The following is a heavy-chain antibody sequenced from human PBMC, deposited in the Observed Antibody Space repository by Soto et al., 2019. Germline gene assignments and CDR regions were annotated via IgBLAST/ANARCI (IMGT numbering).Heavy chain of an antibody. CDR1: GGSISSYY. V-gene: IGHV4-59*01. Sequence: ETLSLTCSVSGGSISSYYWSWTRQPPGKGLEWIGYIYYGGSTNYNPSLKSRVTISLDTSENQFSLRLDSVTAADTAVYYCARYYYGSGSYFGYWSQGTLVTSPQ. J-gene: IGHJ4*02. D-gene: IGHD3-10*01. CDR3: ARYYYGSGSYFGY. CDR2: IYYGGST.